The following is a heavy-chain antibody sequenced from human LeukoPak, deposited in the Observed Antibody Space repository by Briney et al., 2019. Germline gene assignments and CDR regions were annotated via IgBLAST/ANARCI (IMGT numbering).Heavy chain of an antibody. CDR2: ISWNSGSI. V-gene: IGHV3-9*01. CDR1: GFTFDDYA. D-gene: IGHD6-19*01. Sequence: GRSLRLSCAASGFTFDDYAMHWVRHAPGKGLEWVSGISWNSGSIGYADSVKGRFTISRDNAKNSLYLQMNSLRAEDTALYYCAKGPSSGWLFYAFDIWGQGTMVTVSS. J-gene: IGHJ3*02. CDR3: AKGPSSGWLFYAFDI.